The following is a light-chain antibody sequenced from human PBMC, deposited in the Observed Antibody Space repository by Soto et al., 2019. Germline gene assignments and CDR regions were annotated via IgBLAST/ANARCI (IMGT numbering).Light chain of an antibody. CDR3: QTWGTGIQV. J-gene: IGLJ2*01. Sequence: QLVLTQSPSASASLGASVKLTCTLSSGHSSYAIAWHQQQPEKGPRYLMKLNSDGSHSKGDGIPDRFSGPRSGAERFLTFSSLQSEDEADYYCQTWGTGIQVFGGGTKLTVL. CDR1: SGHSSYA. CDR2: LNSDGSH. V-gene: IGLV4-69*01.